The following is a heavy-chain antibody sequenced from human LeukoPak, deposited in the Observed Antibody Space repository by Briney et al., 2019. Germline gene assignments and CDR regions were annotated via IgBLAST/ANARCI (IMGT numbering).Heavy chain of an antibody. D-gene: IGHD3-22*01. J-gene: IGHJ4*02. CDR1: GFTFSSYG. V-gene: IGHV3-30*18. CDR3: ANENYYGSGAYLDH. Sequence: GGSLILSCAASGFTFSSYGMHWVRQAAGKGLEWVAFISNDGSNKYYADSVKGRFTISRDNSKNTLYLQMNSLRAEDTAVYYCANENYYGSGAYLDHWGQGTLVTVSS. CDR2: ISNDGSNK.